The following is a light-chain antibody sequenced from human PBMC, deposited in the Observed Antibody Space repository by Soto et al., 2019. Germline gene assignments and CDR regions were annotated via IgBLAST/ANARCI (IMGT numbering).Light chain of an antibody. V-gene: IGLV2-14*01. CDR1: SSDVGGYNF. Sequence: QSVLTQPAFVSESPGQSITISCTGTSSDVGGYNFVSWYQQHPGKVPKLMIYDVTYRPSGVSNRFSGSKSGNTASLTISGLQAEDEADYYCSSYTSSSTVVFGTGTKLTVL. CDR2: DVT. J-gene: IGLJ1*01. CDR3: SSYTSSSTVV.